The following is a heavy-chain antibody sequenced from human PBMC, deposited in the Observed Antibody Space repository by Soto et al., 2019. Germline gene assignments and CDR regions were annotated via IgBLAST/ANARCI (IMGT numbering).Heavy chain of an antibody. CDR3: ARQGAPDTPMTFDY. CDR2: VHPGDSET. V-gene: IGHV5-51*01. CDR1: GYSFTTYW. Sequence: PGESLKISCRVSGYSFTTYWIGWVRQMSGKGLEWVGIVHPGDSETRYSPSFQGRVTISADRSINTAYLQWSSLKASDTAMYYCARQGAPDTPMTFDYWGQGTLVTVSS. J-gene: IGHJ4*02. D-gene: IGHD5-18*01.